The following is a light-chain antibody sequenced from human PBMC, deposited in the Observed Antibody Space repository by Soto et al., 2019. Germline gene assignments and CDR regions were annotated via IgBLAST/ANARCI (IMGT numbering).Light chain of an antibody. Sequence: DIQMTQSPSSLSASVGDRVTITCRARPSISSYLNWSLLKPGKAPKPLIYAASSLQSGVPTRYSGSGPGTDFTLTINSLQPEDVATCDCQHRDSTPYTCGQGPKREIK. CDR3: QHRDSTPYT. CDR1: PSISSY. J-gene: IGKJ2*01. V-gene: IGKV1-39*01. CDR2: AAS.